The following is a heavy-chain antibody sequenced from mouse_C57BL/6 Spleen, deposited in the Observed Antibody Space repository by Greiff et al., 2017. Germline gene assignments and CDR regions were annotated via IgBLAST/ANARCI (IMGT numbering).Heavy chain of an antibody. CDR1: GYTFTSYW. D-gene: IGHD1-1*01. CDR2: IDPSDSYT. CDR3: ARGGYYGSSYGAY. V-gene: IGHV1-59*01. J-gene: IGHJ3*01. Sequence: QVQLKQPGAELVRPGTSVKLSCKASGYTFTSYWMHWVKQRPGQGLEWIGVIDPSDSYTNYNQKFKGKATLTVDTSSSTAYMQLSSLTSEDSAVYYCARGGYYGSSYGAYWGQGTLVTVSA.